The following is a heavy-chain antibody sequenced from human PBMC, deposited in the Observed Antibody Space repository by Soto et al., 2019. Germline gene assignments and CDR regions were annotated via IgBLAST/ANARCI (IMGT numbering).Heavy chain of an antibody. CDR1: GFTFSNAW. CDR2: IKSKTDGGTI. CDR3: TTRLYH. V-gene: IGHV3-15*07. J-gene: IGHJ5*02. Sequence: GGSLRLSCAASGFTFSNAWMNWVRQAPGKGPEWVARIKSKTDGGTIDYAAPVEGRFIISRDDSKSMLYLQMNSPKTEDTAVYFCTTRLYHWGQGTLVTAPQ.